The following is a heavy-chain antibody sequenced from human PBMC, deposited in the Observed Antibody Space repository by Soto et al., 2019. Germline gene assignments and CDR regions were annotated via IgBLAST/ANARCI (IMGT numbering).Heavy chain of an antibody. D-gene: IGHD1-1*01. V-gene: IGHV1-69*13. CDR2: IIHIFGTA. CDR1: VCTFSIYA. CDR3: ASDWVEPGGFDI. Sequence: ASEPVSRKASVCTFSIYAISCVLQAPGQGLEWMGGIIHIFGTANYAQKFQGRVTITADESTSTAYMELSSLRSEDTAVYYCASDWVEPGGFDIWGQGTMVTVSS. J-gene: IGHJ3*02.